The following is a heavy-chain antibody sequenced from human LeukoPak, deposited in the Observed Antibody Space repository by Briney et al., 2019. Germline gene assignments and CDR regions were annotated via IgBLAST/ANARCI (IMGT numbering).Heavy chain of an antibody. CDR3: ARQVVVITNWFDP. V-gene: IGHV4-34*01. J-gene: IGHJ5*02. D-gene: IGHD3-22*01. Sequence: SETLSLTCAVYGGSFSGYYWSWTRQPPGKGLEWIGEINHSGSTNYNPSLKSRVTISVDTSKNQFSLKLSSVTAADTAVYYCARQVVVITNWFDPWGQGTLVTVSS. CDR2: INHSGST. CDR1: GGSFSGYY.